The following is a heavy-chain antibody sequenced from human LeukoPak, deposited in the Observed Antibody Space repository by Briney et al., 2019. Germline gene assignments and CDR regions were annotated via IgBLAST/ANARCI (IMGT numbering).Heavy chain of an antibody. Sequence: GGSLRLSCAASGFTFDDYAMHWVRQAPGKGLEWVSGISWNSGSVGYADSVRGRFTISRDNAEHSLYLQMNSLRAEDTALYYCARVGSGSYDDYWGQGTLVTVSS. CDR1: GFTFDDYA. CDR3: ARVGSGSYDDY. V-gene: IGHV3-9*01. J-gene: IGHJ4*02. D-gene: IGHD3-10*01. CDR2: ISWNSGSV.